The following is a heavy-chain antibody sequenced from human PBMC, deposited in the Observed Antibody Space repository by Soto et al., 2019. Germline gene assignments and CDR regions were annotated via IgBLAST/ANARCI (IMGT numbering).Heavy chain of an antibody. CDR1: GFTFSNAW. J-gene: IGHJ3*01. D-gene: IGHD2-21*02. V-gene: IGHV3-15*01. Sequence: EVQLVESGGGLVKPGGSLRLSCAASGFTFSNAWMSWVRQAPGKGLEWVGRIKSKADGGTTDYAAPVKGRFTISRDASKNTLYLEMNSLKADDTAVYYCTTILAYCGGDCYASYDAFDFLCQGPIVTVSS. CDR3: TTILAYCGGDCYASYDAFDF. CDR2: IKSKADGGTT.